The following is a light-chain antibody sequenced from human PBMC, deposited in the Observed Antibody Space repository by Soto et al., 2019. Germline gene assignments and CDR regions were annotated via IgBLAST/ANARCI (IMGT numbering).Light chain of an antibody. CDR2: DAS. V-gene: IGKV3-11*01. CDR3: QQRSNGPVT. Sequence: EIVLTQSPATLSLSPGERATLSFRASQSVSSYLAWYQQKPGQAPRLLIYDASNRATGIPARFSGSGSGTDFTLTISSLEPEDFAVYYCQQRSNGPVTFGQGTRLEIK. J-gene: IGKJ5*01. CDR1: QSVSSY.